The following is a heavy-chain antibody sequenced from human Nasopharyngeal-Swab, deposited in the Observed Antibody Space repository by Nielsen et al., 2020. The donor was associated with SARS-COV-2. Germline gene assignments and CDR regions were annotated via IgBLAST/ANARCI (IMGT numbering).Heavy chain of an antibody. V-gene: IGHV5-51*01. J-gene: IGHJ6*02. D-gene: IGHD3-22*01. Sequence: GESLKISCKGSGYSFTSYWIGWVRQMPGKGLEWMGIIYPGDSDTRYSPSFQGQVTISADKSISTAYLQWSSLKASDTAMYYCARFLDSSGYYWGSYYYYGMDVWGQGTTVTVSS. CDR3: ARFLDSSGYYWGSYYYYGMDV. CDR1: GYSFTSYW. CDR2: IYPGDSDT.